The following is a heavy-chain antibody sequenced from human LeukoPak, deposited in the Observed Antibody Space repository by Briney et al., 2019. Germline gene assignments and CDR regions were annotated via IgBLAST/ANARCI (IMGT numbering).Heavy chain of an antibody. CDR3: AKDDGSGYSIYY. CDR2: IWYDGSNK. Sequence: GGSLRLSCAASGFTFSSYGMHWVRQAPGKGLEWVAVIWYDGSNKYYADSVKGRFTISRDNSKNTLYLQMNSLRAEDTAAYYCAKDDGSGYSIYYWGQGTLVTVSS. J-gene: IGHJ4*02. CDR1: GFTFSSYG. V-gene: IGHV3-33*06. D-gene: IGHD3-22*01.